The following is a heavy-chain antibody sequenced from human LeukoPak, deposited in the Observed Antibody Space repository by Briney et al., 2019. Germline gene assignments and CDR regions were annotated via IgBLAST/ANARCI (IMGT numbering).Heavy chain of an antibody. D-gene: IGHD1-26*01. J-gene: IGHJ4*02. CDR2: IYYSGST. V-gene: IGHV4-61*01. CDR3: ARGSYEIIDY. CDR1: GGSVSSGSYY. Sequence: SETLSLTCTVSGGSVSSGSYYWSWTRQPPGKGLEWIGYIYYSGSTNYNPSLKSRVTISVDTSKNQFALKLSSVTAADTAVYYCARGSYEIIDYWGQGTLVTVSS.